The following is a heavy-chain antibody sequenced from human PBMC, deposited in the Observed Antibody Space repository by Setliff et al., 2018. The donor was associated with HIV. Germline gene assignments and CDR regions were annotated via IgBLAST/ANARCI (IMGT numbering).Heavy chain of an antibody. Sequence: GESLKISCAASGFTFSGSPLHWVRQASGKGLEWVGRILDKANGYATAYAASVKGRFTISRDDSKNTAYLQMSSLKTEDTAVYYCARPQYYYDTSGDDDWGQGTPVTVSS. J-gene: IGHJ4*02. D-gene: IGHD3-22*01. CDR1: GFTFSGSP. CDR3: ARPQYYYDTSGDDD. V-gene: IGHV3-73*01. CDR2: ILDKANGYAT.